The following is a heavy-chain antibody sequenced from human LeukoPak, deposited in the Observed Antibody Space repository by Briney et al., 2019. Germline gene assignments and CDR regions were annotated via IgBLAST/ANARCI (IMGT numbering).Heavy chain of an antibody. D-gene: IGHD3-9*01. CDR1: GFTFSSYG. CDR2: IRYDGSNK. J-gene: IGHJ4*02. CDR3: AKKGSASDILTGRNLKPLDY. Sequence: PGGSLRLSCAASGFTFSSYGTHWVRQAPGKGLEWVAFIRYDGSNKYYADSVKGRFTISRDNSKNTLYLQMNSLRAEDTAVYYRAKKGSASDILTGRNLKPLDYWGQGTLVTVSS. V-gene: IGHV3-30*02.